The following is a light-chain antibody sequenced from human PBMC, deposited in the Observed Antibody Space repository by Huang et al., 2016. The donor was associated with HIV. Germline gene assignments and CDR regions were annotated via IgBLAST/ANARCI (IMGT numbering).Light chain of an antibody. Sequence: VLTQSPGTLSLSPGDRATLSCRASQSVSSSYLAWDQQIPGQAPRRLIYGASSRATGIPDRFSGSGSGTDFTLTISRLEPEDFAVYYCQQYGSSPAWTFGQGTRVEIK. CDR3: QQYGSSPAWT. CDR2: GAS. J-gene: IGKJ1*01. V-gene: IGKV3-20*01. CDR1: QSVSSSY.